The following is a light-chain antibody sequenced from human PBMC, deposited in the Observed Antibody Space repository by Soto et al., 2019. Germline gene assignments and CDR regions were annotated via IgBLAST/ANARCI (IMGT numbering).Light chain of an antibody. V-gene: IGKV1-27*01. CDR1: QGINNF. Sequence: DIQMTQSPSSLSASVGDRVTITCRASQGINNFVAWYQQKPGEVPKLLIYAASTLQSGVPSRFSGSGFGTDFVLTISSREPEDVATYYCQKYDRVPLTFGGGTRVEIK. J-gene: IGKJ4*01. CDR2: AAS. CDR3: QKYDRVPLT.